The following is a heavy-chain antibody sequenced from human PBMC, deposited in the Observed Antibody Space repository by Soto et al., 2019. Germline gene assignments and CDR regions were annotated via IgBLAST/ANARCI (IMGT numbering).Heavy chain of an antibody. Sequence: QVQLVQSGAEVKKPGASVKVSCKASGYTFTSYVISWVRQAPGQGLEWMGWINVYNGNTNYSQKLQGRVTMTTDTSTSTAYLDLRSLRSDETAVYFCARDTSRGEYDYWGQGTLVTVSS. CDR3: ARDTSRGEYDY. CDR1: GYTFTSYV. D-gene: IGHD3-10*01. V-gene: IGHV1-18*01. J-gene: IGHJ4*02. CDR2: INVYNGNT.